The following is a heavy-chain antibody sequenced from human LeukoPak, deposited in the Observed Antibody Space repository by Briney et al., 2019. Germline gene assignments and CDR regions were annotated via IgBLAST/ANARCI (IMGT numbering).Heavy chain of an antibody. CDR3: ARETVVVITGFDY. D-gene: IGHD3-22*01. CDR1: GFTFSSYA. J-gene: IGHJ4*02. Sequence: GRSLRLSCAASGFTFSSYAMHWVRQAPGKGLEWVAVISYDGSNKYYADSVKGRFTISRDNSKNTLYLQMNSLRAEDTAVYYCARETVVVITGFDYWGQGTLVTVSS. CDR2: ISYDGSNK. V-gene: IGHV3-30-3*01.